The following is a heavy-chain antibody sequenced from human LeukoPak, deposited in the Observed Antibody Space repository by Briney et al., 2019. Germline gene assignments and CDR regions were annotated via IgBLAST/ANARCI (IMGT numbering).Heavy chain of an antibody. CDR3: AKDMRDYVWGTQDY. CDR1: GFTFDDYA. Sequence: PGGSLRLSCAASGFTFDDYAMHWVRQAPGKGLEWVSLISGDGGSTYYADSVKDRFTISRDNSKNSLYLQMNSLRAEDTALYYCAKDMRDYVWGTQDYWGQGTLVTVSS. D-gene: IGHD3-16*01. CDR2: ISGDGGST. V-gene: IGHV3-43*02. J-gene: IGHJ4*02.